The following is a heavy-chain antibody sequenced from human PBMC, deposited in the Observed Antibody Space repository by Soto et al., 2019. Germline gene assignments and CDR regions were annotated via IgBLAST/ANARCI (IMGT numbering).Heavy chain of an antibody. D-gene: IGHD6-19*01. CDR1: GGSISSYY. J-gene: IGHJ4*02. V-gene: IGHV4-59*08. CDR2: IYYSGST. CDR3: ARGIAVAGTIIDY. Sequence: SETLSLTCTVSGGSISSYYWSWIRQPPGKGLEWIGYIYYSGSTNYNPSLKSRVTISVDTSKNQFSLKLSSVTAADTAVYYCARGIAVAGTIIDYWGQGTLVTAPQ.